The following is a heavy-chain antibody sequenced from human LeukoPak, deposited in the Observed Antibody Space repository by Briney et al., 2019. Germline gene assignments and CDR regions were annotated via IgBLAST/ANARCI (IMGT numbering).Heavy chain of an antibody. V-gene: IGHV4-4*07. CDR2: IYTSGST. CDR3: ARDAGGSGSYWLAYYYMDV. J-gene: IGHJ6*03. CDR1: GGSISSYY. D-gene: IGHD3-10*01. Sequence: SETLSLTCTVSGGSISSYYWSWIRQPAGKGLEWIGRIYTSGSTNYNPSLKSRVTMSVDTSKNQFSLKLSSVTAADTAVYYCARDAGGSGSYWLAYYYMDVWGKGTTVTISS.